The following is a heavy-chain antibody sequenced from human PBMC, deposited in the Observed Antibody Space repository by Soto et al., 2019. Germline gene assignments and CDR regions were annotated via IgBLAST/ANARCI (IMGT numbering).Heavy chain of an antibody. CDR1: GFTFSSYA. D-gene: IGHD1-26*01. V-gene: IGHV3-30-3*01. CDR2: ISYDGSNK. CDR3: ARDRSGGDYYYYGMDV. J-gene: IGHJ6*02. Sequence: QVQLVESGGGVVQPGRSLRLSCAASGFTFSSYAMHWVRQAPGKGLEWVAVISYDGSNKYYADSVKGRFTISRDNSKNXLYLQMNSLRAEDTAVYYCARDRSGGDYYYYGMDVWGQGTTVTVSS.